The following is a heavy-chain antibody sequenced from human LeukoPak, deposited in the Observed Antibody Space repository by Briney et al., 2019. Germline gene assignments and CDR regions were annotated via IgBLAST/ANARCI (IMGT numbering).Heavy chain of an antibody. CDR3: ARAIWDSSGYYARDPVAFDI. V-gene: IGHV3-13*01. CDR2: IGTAGDT. Sequence: GGFLRLSCAASGFTFSSYDMHWVRQATGKGLEWVSAIGTAGDTYYPGSVKGRFTISRENAKNSLYLQMNSLRAGDTAVYYCARAIWDSSGYYARDPVAFDIWGQGTMVTVSS. J-gene: IGHJ3*02. CDR1: GFTFSSYD. D-gene: IGHD3-22*01.